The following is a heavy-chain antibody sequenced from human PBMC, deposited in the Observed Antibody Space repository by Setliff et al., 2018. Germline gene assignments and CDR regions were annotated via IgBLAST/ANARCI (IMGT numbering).Heavy chain of an antibody. Sequence: GSLRLSCAASGFTFSTYWMSWVRQAPGKGLEWIGSIFHSGSTFYSPSLKRRVTISEDMSKNQFFLKLSSVTAADTAVYYCAREGRYCSGDTCYFSHLYYFDYWGQGTLVTVSS. D-gene: IGHD2-15*01. CDR2: IFHSGST. V-gene: IGHV4-38-2*02. CDR1: GFTFSTYW. J-gene: IGHJ4*02. CDR3: AREGRYCSGDTCYFSHLYYFDY.